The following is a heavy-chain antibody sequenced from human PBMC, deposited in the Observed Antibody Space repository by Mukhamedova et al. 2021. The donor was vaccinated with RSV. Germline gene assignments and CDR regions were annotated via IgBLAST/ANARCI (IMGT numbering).Heavy chain of an antibody. D-gene: IGHD6-19*01. Sequence: VHGRFTISRDNAKNSLYLQMNSLRAEDTAVYYCARVHRYSSGWYYFDYWGQGTLVTVYS. CDR3: ARVHRYSSGWYYFDY. J-gene: IGHJ4*02. V-gene: IGHV3-21*01.